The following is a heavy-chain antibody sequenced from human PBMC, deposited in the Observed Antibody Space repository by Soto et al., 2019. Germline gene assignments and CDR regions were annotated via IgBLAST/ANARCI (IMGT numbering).Heavy chain of an antibody. CDR1: GGSISSYY. CDR2: IYYSGST. D-gene: IGHD3-10*01. J-gene: IGHJ5*02. CDR3: ARESRVERRAYNWFDP. Sequence: TSETLSLTCTVSGGSISSYYWSWIRQPPGKGLEWIGYIYYSGSTNYNPSLKSRVTISVDTSKNQFSLKLSPVTAADTAVYYCARESRVERRAYNWFDPWGQGTLVTVSS. V-gene: IGHV4-59*01.